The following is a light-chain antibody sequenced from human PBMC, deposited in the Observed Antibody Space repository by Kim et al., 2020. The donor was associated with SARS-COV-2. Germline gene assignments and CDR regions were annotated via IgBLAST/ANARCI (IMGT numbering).Light chain of an antibody. CDR2: GAS. CDR3: QQYLTSPPLT. CDR1: ENVRNNY. V-gene: IGKV3-20*01. Sequence: ERATLSCRASENVRNNYLAWYQRKPGQAPRLLIYGASIRATGIPDRFSGGGSGTDFSLTISRLEPEDFAVYYCQQYLTSPPLTFGGGTKVDIK. J-gene: IGKJ4*01.